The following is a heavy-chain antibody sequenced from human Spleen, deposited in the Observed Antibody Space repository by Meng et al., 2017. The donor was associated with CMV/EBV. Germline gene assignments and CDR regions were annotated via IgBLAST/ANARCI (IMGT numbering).Heavy chain of an antibody. J-gene: IGHJ4*02. CDR1: GFTFNGYN. CDR3: ARAFYDFWSGIGH. Sequence: GESLKISCAASGFTFNGYNMNWVRQAPGKGLEWVASISTSSTYIFYADSVKGRFTVSRDNANRALYLQMDSLRVEDTAVYYCARAFYDFWSGIGHWGQGVMVTVSS. V-gene: IGHV3-21*01. CDR2: ISTSSTYI. D-gene: IGHD3-3*01.